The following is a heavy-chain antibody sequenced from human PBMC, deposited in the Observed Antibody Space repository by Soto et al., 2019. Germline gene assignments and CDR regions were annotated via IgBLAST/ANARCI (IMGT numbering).Heavy chain of an antibody. Sequence: QLQLQESGSGLVRPSQTLSLTCAVSGGSISSGGYSWNWIRQPPGKGLEWIGYIYHSGSTLSNPPLTSRVTIPGDKSTNPFSLKPSSVPPADTARYCCASDQLGGNWFDPWGQGTLVTVSS. D-gene: IGHD3-10*01. J-gene: IGHJ5*02. V-gene: IGHV4-30-2*01. CDR2: IYHSGST. CDR3: ASDQLGGNWFDP. CDR1: GGSISSGGYS.